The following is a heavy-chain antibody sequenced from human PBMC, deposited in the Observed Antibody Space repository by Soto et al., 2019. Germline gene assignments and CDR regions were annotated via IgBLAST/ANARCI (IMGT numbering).Heavy chain of an antibody. V-gene: IGHV3-23*01. CDR3: ATAKWYDILTGAPYYYYYGLDV. CDR2: IRSSGDST. CDR1: GFTFSSYA. J-gene: IGHJ6*02. D-gene: IGHD3-9*01. Sequence: EVQLLESGGGLVQPGGSLRLSCAASGFTFSSYAMGWVRQAPGKGLEWVSAIRSSGDSTYYADSVKGRFTISRDNSKNTLYLQMNSLRAEDTAVYFCATAKWYDILTGAPYYYYYGLDVWGQGTTVTVSS.